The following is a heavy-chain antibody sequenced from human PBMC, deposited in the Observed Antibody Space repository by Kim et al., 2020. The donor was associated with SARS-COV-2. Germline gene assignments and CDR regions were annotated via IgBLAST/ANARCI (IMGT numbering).Heavy chain of an antibody. D-gene: IGHD2-21*02. Sequence: GGSLRLSCAASGFTFSSYAMSWVRQAPGKGLEWVSAISGSGGSTYYADSVKGRFTISRDNSKNTLYLQMKSLRAEDTAVYYCAKDPLAYCGGDCYVGWFDPWGQGTLVTFSS. CDR3: AKDPLAYCGGDCYVGWFDP. CDR2: ISGSGGST. CDR1: GFTFSSYA. V-gene: IGHV3-23*01. J-gene: IGHJ5*02.